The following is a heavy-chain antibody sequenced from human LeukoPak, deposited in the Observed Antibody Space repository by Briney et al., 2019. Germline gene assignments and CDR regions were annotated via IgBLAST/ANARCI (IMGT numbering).Heavy chain of an antibody. J-gene: IGHJ4*02. D-gene: IGHD5-12*01. CDR3: ARDNVDIVAFDY. CDR1: GCTFSDYY. CDR2: ISSSGSTI. Sequence: PGGSLRLSCAASGCTFSDYYMSWIRQAPGKGLEWVSYISSSGSTIYYADSVKGRFTISRDNAKNSLYLQMNSLRAEDTAVYYCARDNVDIVAFDYWGQGTLVTVSS. V-gene: IGHV3-11*01.